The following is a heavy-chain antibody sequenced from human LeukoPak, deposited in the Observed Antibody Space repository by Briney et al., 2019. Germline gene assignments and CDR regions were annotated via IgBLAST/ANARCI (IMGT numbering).Heavy chain of an antibody. V-gene: IGHV3-15*01. CDR1: GFSFRNAW. J-gene: IGHJ4*02. CDR2: IKSKTDGGTT. Sequence: GASLRLSCAASGFSFRNAWMNWVRQAPGKGLEWVGRIKSKTDGGTTDYAAPVKGRFSISRDDSKNTLYLQMNSLKTEDTAVYYCTRGGYYGDFDYWGQGTLVTVSS. CDR3: TRGGYYGDFDY. D-gene: IGHD1-26*01.